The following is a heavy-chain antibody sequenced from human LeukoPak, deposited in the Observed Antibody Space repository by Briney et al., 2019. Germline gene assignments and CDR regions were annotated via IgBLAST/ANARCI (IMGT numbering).Heavy chain of an antibody. CDR2: ISDSGGST. CDR3: AKIGRRYDFWTGYYEEEVDYMDV. J-gene: IGHJ6*03. Sequence: PGGSLRLSCAASGFTFSSYGMSWVRQAPGKGLEWVSGISDSGGSTKYEVSVKGRFTISRDNYKDTLYLQMNSLRAEDTAVYYCAKIGRRYDFWTGYYEEEVDYMDVWGKGTTVTVSS. D-gene: IGHD3-3*01. V-gene: IGHV3-23*02. CDR1: GFTFSSYG.